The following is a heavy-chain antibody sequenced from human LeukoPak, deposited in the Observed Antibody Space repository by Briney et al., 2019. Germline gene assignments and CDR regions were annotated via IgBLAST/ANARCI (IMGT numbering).Heavy chain of an antibody. J-gene: IGHJ4*02. Sequence: PGGSLRLSCAASGFTFSSYGMHWVRQAPGKGLEWVAFIRCDGSNKYYADSVKGRFTISRDNSKNTLYLQMNSLRAEDTAVYYCAKDRRAVAGYFDYWGQGTLVTVSS. CDR2: IRCDGSNK. D-gene: IGHD6-19*01. CDR3: AKDRRAVAGYFDY. V-gene: IGHV3-30*02. CDR1: GFTFSSYG.